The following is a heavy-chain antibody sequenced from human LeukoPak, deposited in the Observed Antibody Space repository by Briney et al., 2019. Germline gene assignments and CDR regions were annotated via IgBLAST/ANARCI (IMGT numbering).Heavy chain of an antibody. J-gene: IGHJ4*02. Sequence: ASVRVSCKASGYTFSIYGFSWVRQAPGQGLEWMGWISVYNGNTNYAQKLQGRVTMTTDTSTSTAHMELRSLRSDDTAVYYCARQGYSGHSQGAADYWGQGTLVTVSS. CDR3: ARQGYSGHSQGAADY. CDR1: GYTFSIYG. D-gene: IGHD4-23*01. CDR2: ISVYNGNT. V-gene: IGHV1-18*01.